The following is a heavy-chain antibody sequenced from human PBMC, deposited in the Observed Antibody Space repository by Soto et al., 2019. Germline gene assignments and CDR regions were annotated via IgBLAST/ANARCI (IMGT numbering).Heavy chain of an antibody. CDR1: GGTFSSYT. Sequence: QVQLVQSGAEVKKPGSSVKVSCKASGGTFSSYTISWVRQAPGQGLEWMGRIIPILGIANYAQKFQGRVTITADKSTSTAYMELSSLRSEDTAVYYCARGADIVVVTAIHVTRGPVHYYGMDVWGQGTTVTVSS. CDR3: ARGADIVVVTAIHVTRGPVHYYGMDV. CDR2: IIPILGIA. D-gene: IGHD2-21*02. V-gene: IGHV1-69*02. J-gene: IGHJ6*02.